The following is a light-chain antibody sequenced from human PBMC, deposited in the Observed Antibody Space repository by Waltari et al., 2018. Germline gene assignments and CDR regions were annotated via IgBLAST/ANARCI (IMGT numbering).Light chain of an antibody. CDR1: QVISHY. CDR2: AAF. Sequence: DIQMTQSPSAMSASVGDRGTITCRASQVISHYLAWFQQKPGKAPKRLIYAAFTLQSGVPSRFSGSGSGTEFTLTISSLQPEDFATYYCLQHNSYPLTFGQGNKVEIK. J-gene: IGKJ1*01. CDR3: LQHNSYPLT. V-gene: IGKV1-17*03.